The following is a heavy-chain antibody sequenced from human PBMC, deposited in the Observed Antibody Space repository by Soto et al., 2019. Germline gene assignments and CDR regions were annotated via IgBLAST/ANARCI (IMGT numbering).Heavy chain of an antibody. CDR2: ISYDGSNK. CDR1: GFTFSSYG. Sequence: GGSLRLSCAASGFTFSSYGMHWVRQASGKGLEWVAVISYDGSNKYYADSVKGRFTISRDNSKNTLYPQMNSLRAEDTAVYYCAKCARELLSYFDYWGQGTLVTVSS. CDR3: AKCARELLSYFDY. J-gene: IGHJ4*02. V-gene: IGHV3-30*18. D-gene: IGHD1-26*01.